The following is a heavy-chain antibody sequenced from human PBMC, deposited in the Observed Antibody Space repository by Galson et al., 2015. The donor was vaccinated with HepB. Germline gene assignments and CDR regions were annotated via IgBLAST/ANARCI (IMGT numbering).Heavy chain of an antibody. CDR2: TYYRAKWYN. Sequence: CAISGDSVSSNSAAWYWIRQSPSRGLEWLERTYYRAKWYNDYAVSVRGRITINPDTSKNQFSLHLNFVTPEDTAVYYCARVAGTIYYYGMDVWGQGTTVTVS. V-gene: IGHV6-1*01. J-gene: IGHJ6*02. CDR3: ARVAGTIYYYGMDV. CDR1: GDSVSSNSAA. D-gene: IGHD2-15*01.